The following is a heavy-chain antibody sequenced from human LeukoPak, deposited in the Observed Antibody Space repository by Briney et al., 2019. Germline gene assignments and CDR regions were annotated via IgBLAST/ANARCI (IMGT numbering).Heavy chain of an antibody. V-gene: IGHV4-30-4*08. Sequence: SQTLSLTCTVSGGSISSGDYYWSWIRQPPGKGLELIGYIYYSGSTYYNPSLKSRVTISVDTSKNQFSLKLSSVTAADTTVYYCARAIFLEWLLVDFDYWGQGTLVTVSS. J-gene: IGHJ4*02. CDR3: ARAIFLEWLLVDFDY. D-gene: IGHD3-3*01. CDR2: IYYSGST. CDR1: GGSISSGDYY.